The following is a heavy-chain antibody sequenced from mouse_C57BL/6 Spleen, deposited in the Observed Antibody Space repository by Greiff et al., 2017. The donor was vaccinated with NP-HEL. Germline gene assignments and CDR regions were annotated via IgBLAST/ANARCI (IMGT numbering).Heavy chain of an antibody. CDR3: VRDWYYYYGSSRYWYFDV. Sequence: EVKLEESGGGLVQPKGSLKLSCAASGFTFNTYAMHWVRQAPGKGLEWVARIRSKSSNYATYYADSVKDRFTISRDDSQSMLYLQMNNLKTEDTAMDDCVRDWYYYYGSSRYWYFDVWGTGTTVTVSS. CDR1: GFTFNTYA. V-gene: IGHV10-3*01. CDR2: IRSKSSNYAT. D-gene: IGHD1-1*01. J-gene: IGHJ1*03.